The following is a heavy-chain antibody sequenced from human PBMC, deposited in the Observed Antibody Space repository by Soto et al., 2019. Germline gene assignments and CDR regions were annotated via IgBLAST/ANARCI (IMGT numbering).Heavy chain of an antibody. CDR2: ISAYNGNT. J-gene: IGHJ6*03. D-gene: IGHD5-12*01. V-gene: IGHV1-18*01. Sequence: ASVKVSCKASGYTFTSYGISWVRQAPGQGLEWMGWISAYNGNTNYAQKLQGRVTMTTDTSTSTAYMELRSLRSDDTAVYYCAREFSGYDLGYYYYYMDVWGKGTTVTVSS. CDR1: GYTFTSYG. CDR3: AREFSGYDLGYYYYYMDV.